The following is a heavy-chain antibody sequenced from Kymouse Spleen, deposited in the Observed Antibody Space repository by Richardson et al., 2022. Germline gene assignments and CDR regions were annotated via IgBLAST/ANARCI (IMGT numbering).Heavy chain of an antibody. V-gene: IGHV4-61*01. D-gene: IGHD6-19*01. CDR2: IYYSGST. Sequence: QVQLQESGPGLVKPSETLSLTCTVSGGSVSSGSYYWSWIRQPPGKGLEWIGYIYYSGSTNYNPSLKSRVTISVDTSKNQFSLKLSSVTAADTAVYYCAREAAVAGTGDYWGQGTLVTVSS. CDR1: GGSVSSGSYY. CDR3: AREAAVAGTGDY. J-gene: IGHJ4*02.